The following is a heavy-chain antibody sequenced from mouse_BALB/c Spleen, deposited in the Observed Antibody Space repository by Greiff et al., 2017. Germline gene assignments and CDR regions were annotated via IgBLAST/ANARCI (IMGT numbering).Heavy chain of an antibody. CDR3: ARGDGFAY. V-gene: IGHV5-4*02. CDR2: ISDGGSYT. Sequence: EVQGVESGGGLVKPGGSLKLSCAASGFTFSDYYMYWVRQTPEKRLEWVATISDGGSYTYYPDSVKGRFTISRDNAKNNLYLQMSSLKSEDTAMYYCARGDGFAYWGQGTLVTVSA. CDR1: GFTFSDYY. J-gene: IGHJ3*01.